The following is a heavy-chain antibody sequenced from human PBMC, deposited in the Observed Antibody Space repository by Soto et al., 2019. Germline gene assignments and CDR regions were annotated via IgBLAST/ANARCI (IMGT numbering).Heavy chain of an antibody. CDR1: GYTSTTYE. Sequence: QVQLVQSGAEVKKPGASVKVSCKASGYTSTTYEINWVRQATGQGLEWMGWMNPNSGNTHFAQKFQGRVTMTRDTSTSTAYMELSSLRSEDTAVYYCVRRSGWLLWGQGTLVTVSS. J-gene: IGHJ4*02. V-gene: IGHV1-8*01. D-gene: IGHD6-19*01. CDR2: MNPNSGNT. CDR3: VRRSGWLL.